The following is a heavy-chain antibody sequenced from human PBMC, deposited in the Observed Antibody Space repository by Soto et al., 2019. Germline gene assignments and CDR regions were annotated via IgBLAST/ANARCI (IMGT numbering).Heavy chain of an antibody. CDR1: GYTFTSYD. D-gene: IGHD3-3*02. V-gene: IGHV1-8*01. CDR2: MNPNSGNT. J-gene: IGHJ5*02. Sequence: ASVKVSCKASGYTFTSYDINWVRQATGQGLEWMGWMNPNSGNTGYAQKFQGRVTMTRNTSISTAYMELSSLRSEDTAVYYCARAGRSKSVFEYWFDPWGQGTLVTVSS. CDR3: ARAGRSKSVFEYWFDP.